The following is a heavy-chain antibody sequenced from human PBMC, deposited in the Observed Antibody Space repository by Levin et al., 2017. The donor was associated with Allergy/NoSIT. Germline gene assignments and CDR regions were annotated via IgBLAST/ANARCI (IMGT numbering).Heavy chain of an antibody. CDR3: ARAGYSYGTGYYFDF. V-gene: IGHV4-59*01. D-gene: IGHD5-18*01. CDR2: IYYTGST. CDR1: GGSISNYY. J-gene: IGHJ4*02. Sequence: SETLSLTCTVSGGSISNYYWTWIRQPPGKGLEWIGYIYYTGSTYYNPSLKSRVTMSLDTSKNQFSLMLTSVTAADTAVYYCARAGYSYGTGYYFDFWGQGTLVTVSS.